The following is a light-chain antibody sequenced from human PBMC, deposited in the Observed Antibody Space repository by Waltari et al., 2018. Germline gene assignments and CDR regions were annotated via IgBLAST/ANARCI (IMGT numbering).Light chain of an antibody. J-gene: IGKJ4*01. Sequence: EVVMTQSPATLSVSPGERVTLSCRASESLSSNLAWYQLKAGQAPRLLIYGVSTRATDIPVRFSGGGSGTDFTLTISGLQSEDFAIYFCQQYNKWPLTFGGGTKVEIK. V-gene: IGKV3-15*01. CDR3: QQYNKWPLT. CDR1: ESLSSN. CDR2: GVS.